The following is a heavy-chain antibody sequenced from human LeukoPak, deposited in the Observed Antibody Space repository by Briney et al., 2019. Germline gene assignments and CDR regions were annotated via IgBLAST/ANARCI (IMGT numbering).Heavy chain of an antibody. CDR3: AKDGRGSSSGSPHYFDY. J-gene: IGHJ4*02. CDR2: ISGSGGST. D-gene: IGHD3-22*01. Sequence: GGSLRLSCAASGFTFSSYAMSWVRQAPGKGLEWVSAISGSGGSTYYADSVKGRFTISRDNSKNTLYLQMNSLRAEDTAVYYCAKDGRGSSSGSPHYFDYLGQGTLVTVSS. V-gene: IGHV3-23*01. CDR1: GFTFSSYA.